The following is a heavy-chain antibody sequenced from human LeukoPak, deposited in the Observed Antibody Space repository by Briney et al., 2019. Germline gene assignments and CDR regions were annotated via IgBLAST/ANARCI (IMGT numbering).Heavy chain of an antibody. Sequence: ASVKVSCKASGYTFTSYGSSWVRQAPGQGLEWMGWISAYNGNTNYAQKLQGRVTMTTDTSTSTAYMELRSLRSDDTAVYYCARDLPGYSSPWYGYWGQGTLVTVSS. V-gene: IGHV1-18*04. D-gene: IGHD6-13*01. CDR2: ISAYNGNT. J-gene: IGHJ4*02. CDR3: ARDLPGYSSPWYGY. CDR1: GYTFTSYG.